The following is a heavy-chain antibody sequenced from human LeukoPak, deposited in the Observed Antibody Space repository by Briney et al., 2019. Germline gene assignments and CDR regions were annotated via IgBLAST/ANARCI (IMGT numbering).Heavy chain of an antibody. CDR1: GGSISSHY. V-gene: IGHV4-59*11. CDR3: ARHRVGGDWYFDY. CDR2: IYYSGST. J-gene: IGHJ4*02. D-gene: IGHD2-21*02. Sequence: SETLSLTCTVSGGSISSHYWSWIRQPPGKGLEWIGYIYYSGSTNYNPFLKSRVIISVDTSKNQFSLKLYSVTAADTAVYYCARHRVGGDWYFDYWGQGTLVTVS.